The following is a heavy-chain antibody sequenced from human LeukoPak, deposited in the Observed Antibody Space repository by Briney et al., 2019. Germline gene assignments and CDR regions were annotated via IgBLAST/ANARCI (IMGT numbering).Heavy chain of an antibody. CDR1: GGSISSSSYY. CDR2: IYYSGST. V-gene: IGHV4-39*01. CDR3: ARHVTYSSGWFLGLYYFDY. Sequence: SETLSLTCTVSGGSISSSSYYWGWIRQPPGKGLGWIGSIYYSGSTYYNPSLKSRVTISVDTSKNQFSLKLSSVTAADTAVYYCARHVTYSSGWFLGLYYFDYWGQGTLVTVSS. J-gene: IGHJ4*02. D-gene: IGHD6-19*01.